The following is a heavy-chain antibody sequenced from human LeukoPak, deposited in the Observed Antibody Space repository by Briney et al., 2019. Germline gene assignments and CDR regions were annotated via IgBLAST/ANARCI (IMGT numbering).Heavy chain of an antibody. Sequence: SETLSLTCSLSGGSITNYYWSWIRQPPGKGLEWIAWIYPSGNTDYNPSLKSRVTISFGTSNNQFSLRLTSVTASDTAVYYCARTGEDCGSGPSWAFDMWGQGTLVTVYS. CDR2: IYPSGNT. CDR3: ARTGEDCGSGPSWAFDM. CDR1: GGSITNYY. D-gene: IGHD3-10*01. V-gene: IGHV4-4*09. J-gene: IGHJ3*02.